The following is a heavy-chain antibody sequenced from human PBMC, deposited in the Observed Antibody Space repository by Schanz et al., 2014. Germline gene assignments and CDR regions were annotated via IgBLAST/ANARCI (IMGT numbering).Heavy chain of an antibody. CDR3: AKESEIVVVVGTSMSGDFHH. V-gene: IGHV3-33*06. CDR2: IWYDGSEK. D-gene: IGHD2-15*01. Sequence: QVQLAESGGGVVQPGRSLRLSCAASGFAFNNYGMHWVRQAPGKGLEWVAIIWYDGSEKYYVDSVKGRFTISRDNSKNTLYLQMNNLRAEDTAVYFCAKESEIVVVVGTSMSGDFHHWGQGTLVAVSS. CDR1: GFAFNNYG. J-gene: IGHJ1*01.